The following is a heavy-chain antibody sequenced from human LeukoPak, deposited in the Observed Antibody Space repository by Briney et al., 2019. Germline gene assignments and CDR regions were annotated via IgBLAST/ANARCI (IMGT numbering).Heavy chain of an antibody. D-gene: IGHD4-17*01. CDR1: GGSISSGGYY. CDR3: AKVTTVTTRDY. CDR2: ISGSGGST. Sequence: PSETLSLTCTVSGGSISSGGYYWSWIRQPPGKGLEWVSAISGSGGSTYYADSVKGRFTISRDNSKNTLYLQMNSLRAEDTAVYYCAKVTTVTTRDYWGQGTLVTVSS. V-gene: IGHV3-23*01. J-gene: IGHJ4*02.